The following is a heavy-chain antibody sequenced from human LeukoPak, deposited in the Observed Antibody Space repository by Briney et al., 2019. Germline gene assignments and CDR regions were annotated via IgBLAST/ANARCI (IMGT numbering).Heavy chain of an antibody. CDR2: IWYDGSIK. CDR3: VKGFNWYFDL. J-gene: IGHJ2*01. Sequence: GGSLGLSCAASGFSFSDYGVHWVRQAPGKGLEWVAVIWYDGSIKYYRDSVRGRFTISRDNSRNTVYLQMNNLRAEDTAVYYCVKGFNWYFDLWGRGTLVTVSS. CDR1: GFSFSDYG. V-gene: IGHV3-33*06.